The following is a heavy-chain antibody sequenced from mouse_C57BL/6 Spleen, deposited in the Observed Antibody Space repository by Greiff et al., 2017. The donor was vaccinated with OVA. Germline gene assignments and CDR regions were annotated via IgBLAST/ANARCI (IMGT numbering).Heavy chain of an antibody. Sequence: VQLQQSGAELARPGASVKLSCKASGYTFTSYGISWVKQRTGQGLEWIGEIYPRSGNIYYNEKFKGKATLTADKSYSTAYMELRSMTSEDSSVSFCARLSGGYLLSWFAYWGQVTLVTVSA. CDR2: IYPRSGNI. CDR1: GYTFTSYG. D-gene: IGHD1-1*02. J-gene: IGHJ3*01. V-gene: IGHV1-81*01. CDR3: ARLSGGYLLSWFAY.